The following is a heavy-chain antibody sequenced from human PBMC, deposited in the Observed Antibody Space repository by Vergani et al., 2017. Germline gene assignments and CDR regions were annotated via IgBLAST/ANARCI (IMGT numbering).Heavy chain of an antibody. D-gene: IGHD2/OR15-2a*01. Sequence: QVQLVQSGAEVKKPGSSVKVSCKASGGTFSSYTISWVRQAPGQGLEWMGRIIPILGIANYAQKIQGRVTITANKSTSTAYMELRSLGSEDTAVYYCARGQRAYVGNSQFDPWGQGTLVTGYS. V-gene: IGHV1-69*02. CDR2: IIPILGIA. J-gene: IGHJ5*02. CDR1: GGTFSSYT. CDR3: ARGQRAYVGNSQFDP.